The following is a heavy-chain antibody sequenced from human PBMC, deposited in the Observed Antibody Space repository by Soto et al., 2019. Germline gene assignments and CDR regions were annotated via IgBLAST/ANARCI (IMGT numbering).Heavy chain of an antibody. Sequence: EVQLLESGGGLVQPGGSLRLSCAASGFTFSSYAMSWVRQAPGKRLEWVSAISGSGGTTYYADSVKGRFTFSRDNSKNTLYLQMNSLRAEDTAVYYCAKTAIGGFSAFDIWGQGTMVTVSS. V-gene: IGHV3-23*01. CDR2: ISGSGGTT. CDR3: AKTAIGGFSAFDI. CDR1: GFTFSSYA. D-gene: IGHD2-2*01. J-gene: IGHJ3*02.